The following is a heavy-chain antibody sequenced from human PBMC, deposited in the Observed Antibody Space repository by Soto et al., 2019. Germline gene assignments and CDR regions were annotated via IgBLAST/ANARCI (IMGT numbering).Heavy chain of an antibody. J-gene: IGHJ4*02. CDR1: GFSFSSDS. CDR2: ISSSGSFM. CDR3: ARDPPTGTTLDWADS. Sequence: PGGSLRLSCAASGFSFSSDSMGWVRQAPGKGLEWVSSISSSGSFMNYADSVKGRFTISRDNAKNSLYLQMSGLKDEDTAVYYCARDPPTGTTLDWADSWGQGTLVTASS. D-gene: IGHD1-7*01. V-gene: IGHV3-21*01.